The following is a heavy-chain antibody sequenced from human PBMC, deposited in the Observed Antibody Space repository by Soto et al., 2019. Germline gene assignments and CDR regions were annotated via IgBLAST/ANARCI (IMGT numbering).Heavy chain of an antibody. V-gene: IGHV4-30-4*01. Sequence: QVQLQESGPGLVKPSQTLSLTCTVSGGSISSGDYYWSWIRQPPGKGLEWIWYIYYSGRTYYNTSLMRLVTISVDTSKKLFSLKLSSVTDADTAVYYCARGVSYYSYYYGMDVWCQGTTVTFSS. D-gene: IGHD1-26*01. CDR3: ARGVSYYSYYYGMDV. CDR2: IYYSGRT. J-gene: IGHJ6*02. CDR1: GGSISSGDYY.